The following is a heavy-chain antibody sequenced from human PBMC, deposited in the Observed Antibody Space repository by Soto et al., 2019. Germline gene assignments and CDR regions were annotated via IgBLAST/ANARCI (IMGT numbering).Heavy chain of an antibody. J-gene: IGHJ6*02. CDR2: INPSGGST. D-gene: IGHD3-9*01. V-gene: IGHV1-46*03. CDR1: GYTFTSYY. Sequence: ASVKVSCKASGYTFTSYYMHWVRQAPGQGLEWMGIINPSGGSTSYAQKFQGRVTMTRDTSTSTVYMELSSLRSEDTAVYYCARSGPLRYFDWLPLYYYYYGMDVWGQGTTVTVSS. CDR3: ARSGPLRYFDWLPLYYYYYGMDV.